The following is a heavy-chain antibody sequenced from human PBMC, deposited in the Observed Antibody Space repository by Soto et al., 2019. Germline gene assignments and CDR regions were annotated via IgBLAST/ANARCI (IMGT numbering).Heavy chain of an antibody. CDR2: IYYSGST. CDR1: GGSISSYY. Sequence: SETLSLTCTVSGGSISSYYWSWIRQPPGKGLEWIGYIYYSGSTNYNPSLKSRVTISVDTSKNQFSLKLSSVTAADTAVYYCASFRDSSGYYLDYWGQGTLVTVS. V-gene: IGHV4-59*01. CDR3: ASFRDSSGYYLDY. D-gene: IGHD3-22*01. J-gene: IGHJ4*02.